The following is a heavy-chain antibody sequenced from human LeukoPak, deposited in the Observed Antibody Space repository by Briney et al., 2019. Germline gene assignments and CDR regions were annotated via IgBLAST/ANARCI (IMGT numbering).Heavy chain of an antibody. J-gene: IGHJ4*02. CDR3: ARTPQWLGKLVGRFEN. CDR1: GFTVGTNY. Sequence: PGGSLTLSCAASGFTVGTNYMSWVRQAPGQRLEWLSFIYNDGKTYYADSVKGRFTISRDNSRNALYLQMNSLRVEDTAAYYCARTPQWLGKLVGRFENWGQGTLVVVSS. D-gene: IGHD3-10*01. CDR2: IYNDGKT. V-gene: IGHV3-66*01.